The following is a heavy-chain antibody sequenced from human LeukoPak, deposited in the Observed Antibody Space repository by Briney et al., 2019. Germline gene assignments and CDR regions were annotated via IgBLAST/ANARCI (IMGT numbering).Heavy chain of an antibody. Sequence: SETLSLTCTVSGGSISSSSYYWGWIRQPPGKGLEWIGSIYYSGSTYYNPSLKSRVTISVDTSKNQFSLKLSSVTAADTAVYYCARHSGGFGESIFDYWGQEPWSPSPQ. CDR2: IYYSGST. D-gene: IGHD3-10*01. CDR1: GGSISSSSYY. V-gene: IGHV4-39*01. J-gene: IGHJ4*01. CDR3: ARHSGGFGESIFDY.